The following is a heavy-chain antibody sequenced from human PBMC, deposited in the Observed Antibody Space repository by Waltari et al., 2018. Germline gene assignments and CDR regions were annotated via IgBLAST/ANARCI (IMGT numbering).Heavy chain of an antibody. CDR1: EFTFSACN. J-gene: IGHJ4*02. V-gene: IGHV3-30*02. Sequence: QVQLVEFGGGVVQPGGSLRLSCAASEFTFSACNMHWVRQAPDKGLEWVTLIHFDGNQKYYADSVKGRFTISRDNSKNTLFLQMNSLRVEDTAVYYCVKDWNWGFDYWGQGTLVTVYS. CDR2: IHFDGNQK. CDR3: VKDWNWGFDY. D-gene: IGHD7-27*01.